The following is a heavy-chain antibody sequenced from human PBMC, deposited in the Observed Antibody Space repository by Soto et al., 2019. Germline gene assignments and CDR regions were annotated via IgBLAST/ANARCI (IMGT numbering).Heavy chain of an antibody. CDR3: ARARGLALIDY. CDR1: GYTFTSCA. J-gene: IGHJ4*02. Sequence: ASVKVSCKASGYTFTSCAMHWVRQAPGQRLEWMGWINAGNGNTKYSQKFQGRVTITRDTSASTAYMELSSLRSEDTAVYYCARARGLALIDYWGQGTLVTVSS. CDR2: INAGNGNT. V-gene: IGHV1-3*01. D-gene: IGHD3-3*02.